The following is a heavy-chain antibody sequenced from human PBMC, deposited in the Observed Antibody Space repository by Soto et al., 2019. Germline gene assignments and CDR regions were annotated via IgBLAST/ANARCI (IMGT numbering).Heavy chain of an antibody. CDR2: INTGNGNT. Sequence: GASVKVSCKASGYTFTSYAMHWVRQAPGQRLEWMGWINTGNGNTKYSQKFQGRVTITRDTSATTAYMELSSLRSEDTAVYYCARQAYCSSILCPDDYWGQGTLVTVSS. CDR1: GYTFTSYA. V-gene: IGHV1-3*04. CDR3: ARQAYCSSILCPDDY. J-gene: IGHJ4*02. D-gene: IGHD2-2*01.